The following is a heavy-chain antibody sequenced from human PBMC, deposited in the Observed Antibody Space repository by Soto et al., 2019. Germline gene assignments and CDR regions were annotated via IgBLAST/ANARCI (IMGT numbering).Heavy chain of an antibody. CDR3: ARVFDPAAGQDAFDI. D-gene: IGHD6-13*01. J-gene: IGHJ3*02. V-gene: IGHV1-18*01. CDR2: ISAYNGNT. Sequence: APLKVSCKARGDAFNSNGRWWVRQAHGQGLEWMGWISAYNGNTNYAQKLQGRGTMTTDNSTSTAYMELRSLRSADPAVYYCARVFDPAAGQDAFDIRGQGTMVPVS. CDR1: GDAFNSNG.